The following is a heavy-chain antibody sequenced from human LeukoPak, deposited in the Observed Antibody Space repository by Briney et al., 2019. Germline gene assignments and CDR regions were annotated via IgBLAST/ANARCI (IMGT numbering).Heavy chain of an antibody. CDR1: GGSISSGGHY. V-gene: IGHV4-31*03. Sequence: SETLSLTCTVSGGSISSGGHYWSWIRQHPGKGLEWIGYIYYSGSTYYNPSLKSRVTISVDTSKNQFSLKLSSVTAADTAVYYCARDSQQLVQGFDYWGQGTLVTVSS. CDR3: ARDSQQLVQGFDY. CDR2: IYYSGST. D-gene: IGHD6-13*01. J-gene: IGHJ4*02.